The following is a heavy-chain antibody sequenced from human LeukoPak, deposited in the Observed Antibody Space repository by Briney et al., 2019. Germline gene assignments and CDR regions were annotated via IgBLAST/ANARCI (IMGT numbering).Heavy chain of an antibody. CDR3: ATRYCTSTTCSKFDY. V-gene: IGHV3-23*01. CDR2: VSTSGATT. D-gene: IGHD2-2*01. Sequence: GGSLRLSCAASGFTFSNYAMSWVRQAPGKGLEWVSTVSTSGATTYYADSVKGRFTISRDNSKNTPSLQMNSLRAEDTAVYFCATRYCTSTTCSKFDYWGQGTQVTVSS. J-gene: IGHJ4*02. CDR1: GFTFSNYA.